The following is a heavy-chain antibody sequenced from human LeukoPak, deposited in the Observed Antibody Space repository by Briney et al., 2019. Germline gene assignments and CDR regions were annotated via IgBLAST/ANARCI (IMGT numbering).Heavy chain of an antibody. V-gene: IGHV1-69*05. J-gene: IGHJ5*02. CDR1: GGTFSSYA. CDR3: ARYLQQLVLGNQFSTWFDP. D-gene: IGHD6-13*01. Sequence: GASVKVSCKASGGTFSSYAISWVRQAPGQGLEWMGGINPIFGTANYAQKFQGRVTITTDESTSTAYMELSRLRSEDTAVYYCARYLQQLVLGNQFSTWFDPWGQGTLVTVSS. CDR2: INPIFGTA.